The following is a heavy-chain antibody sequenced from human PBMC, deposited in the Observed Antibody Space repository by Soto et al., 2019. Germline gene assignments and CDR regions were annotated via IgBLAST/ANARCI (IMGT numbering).Heavy chain of an antibody. D-gene: IGHD6-13*01. V-gene: IGHV4-31*03. CDR2: IHYSGST. Sequence: QVQLQESGPGLVEPSQTLSLTCTVSGGSISGEGYYWSWIRQYSGRGLEWIGYIHYSGSTYYNPSLKSRVTISVDTSKTQVFLNVNSMTAADTAVYYCARAWTAEAGWANWFDRWGQGTLVTVSS. CDR3: ARAWTAEAGWANWFDR. J-gene: IGHJ5*02. CDR1: GGSISGEGYY.